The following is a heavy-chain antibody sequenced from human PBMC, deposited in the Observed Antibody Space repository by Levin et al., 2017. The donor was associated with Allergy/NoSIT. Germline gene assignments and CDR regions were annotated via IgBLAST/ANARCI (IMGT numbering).Heavy chain of an antibody. CDR1: GASFSGYY. D-gene: IGHD3-3*01. J-gene: IGHJ6*02. V-gene: IGHV4-34*01. CDR2: IKHNGIA. Sequence: SETLSLTCEVYGASFSGYYWSWIRQPPGKELEWIGEIKHNGIANYNPSLKSRVTMSVDTSRNQSSLRLNSVTAADTAVYYCARENWSGYGDGMDVWGQGTTVTVSS. CDR3: ARENWSGYGDGMDV.